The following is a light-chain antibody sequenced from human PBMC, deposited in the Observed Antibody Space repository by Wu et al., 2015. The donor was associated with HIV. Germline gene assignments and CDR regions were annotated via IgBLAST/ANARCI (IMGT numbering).Light chain of an antibody. J-gene: IGKJ2*03. CDR1: QDIGSW. CDR2: KAS. V-gene: IGKV1-5*03. Sequence: DIQMTQSPSTLSASVGDTVTITCRASQDIGSWLAWYQQKAGKGPNLLIYKASTLEYGVPSRLSGSRSGTEFTLTISSLQPEDFGTYYCQEYGTSSNSFGQGTK. CDR3: QEYGTSSNS.